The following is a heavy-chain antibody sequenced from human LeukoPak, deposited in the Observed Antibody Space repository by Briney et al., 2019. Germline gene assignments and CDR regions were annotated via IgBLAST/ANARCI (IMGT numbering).Heavy chain of an antibody. CDR1: GFTFSSYG. V-gene: IGHV3-33*01. CDR2: KWYDGSNK. D-gene: IGHD3-10*01. Sequence: GGSLRLSCAASGFTFSSYGMHWVRQAPGKGLEWVAVKWYDGSNKYYADSVKGRFTISRDNSKNTLYLQMNSLRAEDTAVYYCARIGAEHYYYGMDVWGQGTTVTVSS. J-gene: IGHJ6*02. CDR3: ARIGAEHYYYGMDV.